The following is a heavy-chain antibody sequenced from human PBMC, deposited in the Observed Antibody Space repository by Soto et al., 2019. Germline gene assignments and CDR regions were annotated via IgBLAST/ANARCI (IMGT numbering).Heavy chain of an antibody. D-gene: IGHD1-26*01. CDR2: IYYSGST. J-gene: IGHJ3*02. V-gene: IGHV4-59*08. Sequence: SETLSLTCTVSGGSISSYYWSWIRQPPGKGLEWIGHIYYSGSTNYNPSLKSRVTISVDTSKNQFSLKLSSVTAADTAVYYCARHLKAELDYDAFDIWGQGTMVTVSS. CDR1: GGSISSYY. CDR3: ARHLKAELDYDAFDI.